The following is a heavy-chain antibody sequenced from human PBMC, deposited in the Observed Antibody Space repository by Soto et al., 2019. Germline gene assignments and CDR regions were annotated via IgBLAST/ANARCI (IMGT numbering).Heavy chain of an antibody. CDR3: AREGMTAHLDS. CDR1: GGSFSGYS. D-gene: IGHD3-10*01. J-gene: IGHJ4*02. V-gene: IGHV4-34*01. Sequence: SETLSLTCAVYGGSFSGYSWSWIRQPPGKGLEWIGEINHSGSTNNNPTLKSRVTISVDTSKNQFSLKLSSVTAADTAIYYCAREGMTAHLDSWGQGTLVTVSS. CDR2: INHSGST.